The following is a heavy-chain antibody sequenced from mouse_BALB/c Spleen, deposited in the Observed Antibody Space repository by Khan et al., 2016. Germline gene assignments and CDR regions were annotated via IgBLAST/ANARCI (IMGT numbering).Heavy chain of an antibody. CDR1: GFTFSSYG. Sequence: EVELVESGGGLVQPGGSLKLSCAASGFTFSSYGMSWVRQTPDKRLELVATINSNGGSTSYPDSVKGRFTISRDNAKYTLNLQLTSLKSEDQAMSCCARGGYGYHSFDYWGQGTSLTVSS. V-gene: IGHV5-6-3*01. CDR2: INSNGGST. D-gene: IGHD1-2*01. CDR3: ARGGYGYHSFDY. J-gene: IGHJ2*02.